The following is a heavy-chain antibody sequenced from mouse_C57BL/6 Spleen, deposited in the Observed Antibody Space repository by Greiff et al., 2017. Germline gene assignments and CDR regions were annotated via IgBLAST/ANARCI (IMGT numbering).Heavy chain of an antibody. Sequence: EVKLVESGGGLVKPGGSLKLSCAASGFTFSSYAMSWVRQTPEKRLEWVATISDGGSYTYYPDNVKGRFTISRDNAKNHLYLQMSHLKSEDTAMYYCARDALRYWYFDVWGTGTTVTVSS. CDR2: ISDGGSYT. D-gene: IGHD1-1*01. J-gene: IGHJ1*03. CDR3: ARDALRYWYFDV. V-gene: IGHV5-4*01. CDR1: GFTFSSYA.